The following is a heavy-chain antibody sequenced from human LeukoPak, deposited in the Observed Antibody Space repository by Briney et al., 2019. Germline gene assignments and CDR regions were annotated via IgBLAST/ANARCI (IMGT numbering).Heavy chain of an antibody. V-gene: IGHV3-30*18. CDR1: GFNFNNCG. J-gene: IGHJ4*02. Sequence: GGSLRLSCAASGFNFNNCGLHWVRQAPGKGLEWLAVISSDGSNKYYADSVKGRFTISRDNFENTVYLQMNSLRSEDTAVYYCAKDVVLVPVAQGWEDYWGQGTLVTVSS. CDR3: AKDVVLVPVAQGWEDY. D-gene: IGHD2-2*01. CDR2: ISSDGSNK.